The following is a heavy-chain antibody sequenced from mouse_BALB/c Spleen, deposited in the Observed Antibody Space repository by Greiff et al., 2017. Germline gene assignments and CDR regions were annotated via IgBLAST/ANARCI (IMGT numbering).Heavy chain of an antibody. CDR2: IYPGDGST. CDR3: AISDDAMDY. Sequence: SGPELVKPGALVKISCKASGYTFTSYDINWVKQRPGQGLEWIGWIYPGDGSTKYNEKFKGKATLTADKSSSTAYMQLSSLTSENSAVYFCAISDDAMDYWGQGTSVTVSS. CDR1: GYTFTSYD. J-gene: IGHJ4*01. V-gene: IGHV1S33*01. D-gene: IGHD2-3*01.